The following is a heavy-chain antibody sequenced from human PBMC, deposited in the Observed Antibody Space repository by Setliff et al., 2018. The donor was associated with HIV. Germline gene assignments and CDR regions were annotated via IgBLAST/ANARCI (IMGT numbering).Heavy chain of an antibody. D-gene: IGHD1-1*01. CDR3: ARVTSSPGYFLDY. CDR2: VSDTGTT. CDR1: GVSINLHH. V-gene: IGHV4-59*11. J-gene: IGHJ4*02. Sequence: SETLSLTCSVYGVSINLHHWSWIRQSPGKGLECIGSVSDTGTTNYNPSLRSRVTISVDTSENQFSLMLSSATAADTAVYYCARVTSSPGYFLDYWGQGTLVTVSS.